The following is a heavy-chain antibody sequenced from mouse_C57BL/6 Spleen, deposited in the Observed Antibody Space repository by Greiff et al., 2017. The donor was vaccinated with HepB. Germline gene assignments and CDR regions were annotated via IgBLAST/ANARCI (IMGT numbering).Heavy chain of an antibody. CDR3: ARRVNWAAWFAY. CDR1: GYTFTSYW. V-gene: IGHV1-61*01. CDR2: IYPSDSET. D-gene: IGHD4-1*01. J-gene: IGHJ3*01. Sequence: QVQLQQPGAELVRPGSSVKLSCKASGYTFTSYWMDWVKQRPGQGLEWIGNIYPSDSETHYNQKFKDKATLTVDKSSSTAYMQLSSLTSEDSAVYYCARRVNWAAWFAYWGQGTLVTVSA.